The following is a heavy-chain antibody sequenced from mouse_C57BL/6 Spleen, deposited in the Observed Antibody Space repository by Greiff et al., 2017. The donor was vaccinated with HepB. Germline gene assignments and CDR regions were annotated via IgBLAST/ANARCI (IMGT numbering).Heavy chain of an antibody. J-gene: IGHJ2*01. Sequence: VQLQQSGPVLVKPGASVKMSCKASGYTFTDYYMNWVKQSHGKSLEWIGVINPYNGGTSYNQKFKGKATLTVDKSSSTAYMELNSLTSEDSAVYYCARRGDDYGYYFDYWGQGTTLTVSS. V-gene: IGHV1-19*01. CDR3: ARRGDDYGYYFDY. D-gene: IGHD2-4*01. CDR1: GYTFTDYY. CDR2: INPYNGGT.